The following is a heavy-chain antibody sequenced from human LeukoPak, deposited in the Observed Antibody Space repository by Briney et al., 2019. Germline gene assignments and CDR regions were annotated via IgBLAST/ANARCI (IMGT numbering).Heavy chain of an antibody. Sequence: SVKVSCKASGYTFTSSAMQWVRQARGQRLEWRGWIVVGSGNTNYAQKFQERVTITRDMSTSTAYMELSSLRSEDTAVYYCAASRRGWRYFDYWGQGTLVTVSS. CDR1: GYTFTSSA. CDR3: AASRRGWRYFDY. CDR2: IVVGSGNT. V-gene: IGHV1-58*02. D-gene: IGHD3-10*01. J-gene: IGHJ4*02.